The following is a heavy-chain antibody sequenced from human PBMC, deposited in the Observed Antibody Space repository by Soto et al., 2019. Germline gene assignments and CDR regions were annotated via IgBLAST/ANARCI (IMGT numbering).Heavy chain of an antibody. CDR2: ISYSGTT. CDR1: GGSISSGDYY. V-gene: IGHV4-31*03. CDR3: ARTPPKYGYYFDY. D-gene: IGHD2-2*01. J-gene: IGHJ4*02. Sequence: SSETLSLTCTVSGGSISSGDYYWSWIRQHPGKGLEWIGYISYSGTTYYNPSLKSRITISVDTSKNQFSLKLSSVTAADTAVYYCARTPPKYGYYFDYWGQRTPVTVSS.